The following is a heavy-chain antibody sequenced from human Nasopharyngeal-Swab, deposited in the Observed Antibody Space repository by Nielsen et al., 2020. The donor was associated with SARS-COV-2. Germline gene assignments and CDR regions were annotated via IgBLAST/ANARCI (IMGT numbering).Heavy chain of an antibody. CDR2: ISSSSSYI. D-gene: IGHD1-1*01. V-gene: IGHV3-21*01. Sequence: GESLKISCAASGFTFSSYSMNWVRQAPGKGLEWVSSISSSSSYIYYADSVKGRFTISRDNAKNSLYLQKNSLRAEDTAVYYCAREMPPRRELDYWGQGTLVTVSS. J-gene: IGHJ4*02. CDR3: AREMPPRRELDY. CDR1: GFTFSSYS.